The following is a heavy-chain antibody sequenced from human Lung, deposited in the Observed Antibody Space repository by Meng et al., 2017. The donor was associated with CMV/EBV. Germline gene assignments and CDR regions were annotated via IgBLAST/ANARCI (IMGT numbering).Heavy chain of an antibody. D-gene: IGHD3-22*01. J-gene: IGHJ4*02. CDR1: GFTVSSNH. Sequence: GEXXKISCAASGFTVSSNHMSWVRQAPGEGLEWVSVIYGGGGTYYADSAAGRFTISRDNPKNTLYLQMNSLRAEDTAVYYCGREGSGGYYLDSWGQGTLVTVSS. V-gene: IGHV3-53*01. CDR3: GREGSGGYYLDS. CDR2: IYGGGGT.